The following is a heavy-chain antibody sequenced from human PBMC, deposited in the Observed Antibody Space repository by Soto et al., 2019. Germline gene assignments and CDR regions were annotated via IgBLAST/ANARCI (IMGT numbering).Heavy chain of an antibody. CDR2: ISSSGGRT. CDR3: ATDISSGAGDYFDQ. J-gene: IGHJ4*02. Sequence: EVQLLESGGGLVQPGGSLRLSCAASGFTFSSYAMSWVRQAPGKGLEWVSGISSSGGRTYYADSVKGRFAISRDNSKNALYLQMNSLRAEDTAVYYCATDISSGAGDYFDQWGQGTLVTVSS. D-gene: IGHD1-26*01. V-gene: IGHV3-23*01. CDR1: GFTFSSYA.